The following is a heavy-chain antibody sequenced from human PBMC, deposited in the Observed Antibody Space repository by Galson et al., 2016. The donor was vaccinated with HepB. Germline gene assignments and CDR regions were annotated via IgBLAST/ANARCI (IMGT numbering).Heavy chain of an antibody. Sequence: SLRLSCAASGFTFSGSAMHWVRQASGKGLEWVGHTRSKAKSYATAYAASVKGRFTISRDNSKNSLYLQMNSLRAEDTALYYCAKGGLWSGPYFGNGMDVWGQGTTVTVSS. V-gene: IGHV3-73*01. J-gene: IGHJ6*02. CDR2: TRSKAKSYAT. D-gene: IGHD3-3*01. CDR1: GFTFSGSA. CDR3: AKGGLWSGPYFGNGMDV.